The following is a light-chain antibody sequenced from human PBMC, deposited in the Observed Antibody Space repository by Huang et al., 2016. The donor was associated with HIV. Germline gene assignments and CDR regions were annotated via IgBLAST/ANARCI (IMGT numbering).Light chain of an antibody. CDR2: DAS. V-gene: IGKV1-33*01. Sequence: DIQMTQSPSSLSASVGDRVTITCQAGQDISNSLNWYQQRPGKAPRLLIYDASNLETGVPSRFSGSGSGTDFTFTISSLQPEDIATYYCQQGFTFGPGTKLDFK. CDR1: QDISNS. J-gene: IGKJ3*01. CDR3: QQGFT.